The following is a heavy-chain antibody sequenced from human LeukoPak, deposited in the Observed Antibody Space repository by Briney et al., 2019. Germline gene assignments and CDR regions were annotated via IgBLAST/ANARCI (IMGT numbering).Heavy chain of an antibody. CDR2: IYSGGST. J-gene: IGHJ4*02. CDR3: AREGPSISSGWPGLFDY. V-gene: IGHV3-66*01. Sequence: PGGSLRLSCAASGLTVSSSYMSWVRQAPAKGLEWVSVIYSGGSTYYADSVKGRFTISRDNSKNTLYLQMNSLRAEDTAVYYCAREGPSISSGWPGLFDYWGQGTLVTVSS. D-gene: IGHD6-19*01. CDR1: GLTVSSSY.